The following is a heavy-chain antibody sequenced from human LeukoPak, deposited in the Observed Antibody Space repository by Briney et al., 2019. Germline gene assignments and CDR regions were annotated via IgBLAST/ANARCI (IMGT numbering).Heavy chain of an antibody. V-gene: IGHV4-59*01. J-gene: IGHJ3*02. CDR3: ARVSYYDSSGYYTLAHAFDI. CDR2: IYYSGST. CDR1: GGSISSYY. D-gene: IGHD3-22*01. Sequence: SETLSLTCTVSGGSISSYYWSWIRQSPGKGLEWIGYIYYSGSTNYNPSLKSRVTISVDTSKNQFSLKLSSVTAADTAVYYCARVSYYDSSGYYTLAHAFDIWGQGTMVTVSS.